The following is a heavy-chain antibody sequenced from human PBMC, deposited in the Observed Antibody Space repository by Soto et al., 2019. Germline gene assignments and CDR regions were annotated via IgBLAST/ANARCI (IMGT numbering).Heavy chain of an antibody. Sequence: QVQLQESGPGLVKPSQTLSLTCTVSGGSINSGGYYWSWIRQHPGKGLEWIGYIYYSGSTYYNPSPXSXXTISVDTAKNQSSLKLSSVTAADTAVYYCAREPSIWGPGTLVTVSS. CDR2: IYYSGST. V-gene: IGHV4-31*03. CDR1: GGSINSGGYY. J-gene: IGHJ4*02. CDR3: AREPSI.